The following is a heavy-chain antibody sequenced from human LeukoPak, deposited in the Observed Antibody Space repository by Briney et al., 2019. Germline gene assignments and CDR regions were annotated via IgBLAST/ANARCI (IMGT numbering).Heavy chain of an antibody. CDR2: ISYDGSNK. CDR1: GFTFRSYA. V-gene: IGHV3-30*04. Sequence: GGSLRLSCAASGFTFRSYAMHWVRQAPGKGLEWEAVISYDGSNKYNADSVKGRFTISRDNSKNTLYLQMNSLRTEDTAVYYCARGTAMGDEKYFDYWGQGTPVTVSS. CDR3: ARGTAMGDEKYFDY. D-gene: IGHD3-16*01. J-gene: IGHJ4*02.